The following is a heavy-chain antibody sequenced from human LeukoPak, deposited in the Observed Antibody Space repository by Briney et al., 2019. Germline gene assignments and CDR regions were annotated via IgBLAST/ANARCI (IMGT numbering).Heavy chain of an antibody. Sequence: GGSLRLSCAASGFTFSSYAMSWVRQAPGKGLEWVSAISGSGGSTYYADSVKGRFTISRDNSKNSLYLQMNSLRTEDTALYHCAKDRGWYDYWGQGTLVTVSS. V-gene: IGHV3-23*01. J-gene: IGHJ4*02. D-gene: IGHD6-19*01. CDR2: ISGSGGST. CDR1: GFTFSSYA. CDR3: AKDRGWYDY.